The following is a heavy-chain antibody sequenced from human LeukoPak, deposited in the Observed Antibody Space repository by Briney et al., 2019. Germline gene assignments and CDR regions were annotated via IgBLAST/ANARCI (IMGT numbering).Heavy chain of an antibody. CDR3: ARVVDSSTYYYDF. D-gene: IGHD3-22*01. J-gene: IGHJ4*02. Sequence: SQTPSLTCTVSGGSVSSGDYYWSWIRQTPGKGLELIGYIYYSGSTYYNPSLKSRVTISVDTSKNQFSLKLSSVTAADTAVYYCARVVDSSTYYYDFWGQGTLVTVSS. CDR2: IYYSGST. V-gene: IGHV4-30-4*01. CDR1: GGSVSSGDYY.